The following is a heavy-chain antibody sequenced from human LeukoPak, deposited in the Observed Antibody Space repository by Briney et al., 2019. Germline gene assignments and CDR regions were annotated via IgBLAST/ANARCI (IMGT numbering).Heavy chain of an antibody. CDR1: GYTXTXXY. D-gene: IGHD2-15*01. V-gene: IGHV1-2*02. CDR3: ARERTLTSCYDY. CDR2: XNPNXGGT. Sequence: GASVKVSCKASGYTXTXXYXXXXXXXXGQXXXXXGXXNPNXGGTNXAQKFQGRVTMTRDTSISTAYMELSRLRSDDTAXYXCARERTLTSCYDYWGQGTLVTVSS. J-gene: IGHJ4*02.